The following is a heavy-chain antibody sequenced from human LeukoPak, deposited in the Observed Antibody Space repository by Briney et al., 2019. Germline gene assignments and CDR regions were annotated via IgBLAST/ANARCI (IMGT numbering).Heavy chain of an antibody. CDR1: GFTFSSYE. V-gene: IGHV3-30*02. Sequence: GGSLRLSCAASGFTFSSYEMNWVRQAPGKGLEWVAFIRYDGSNKYYADSVKGRFTISRDDSKNTLYLQMNSLRAEDTAVYYCAKDQNYYDSSGYPYYYYYMDVWGKGTTVTISS. CDR3: AKDQNYYDSSGYPYYYYYMDV. D-gene: IGHD3-22*01. J-gene: IGHJ6*03. CDR2: IRYDGSNK.